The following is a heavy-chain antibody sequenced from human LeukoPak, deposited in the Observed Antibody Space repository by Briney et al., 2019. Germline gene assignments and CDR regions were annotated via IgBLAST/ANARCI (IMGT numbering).Heavy chain of an antibody. CDR1: GYTFTSYG. CDR3: ASVRVGAIFFPY. Sequence: ASVKVSCKASGYTFTSYGISWVRQAPGQGLEWMGWISAYNGNTNYAQKLQGRVTMTTDTSTSTAYMELRSLRPDDTAVYYCASVRVGAIFFPYWGQGTLVTVSS. CDR2: ISAYNGNT. V-gene: IGHV1-18*01. D-gene: IGHD1-26*01. J-gene: IGHJ4*02.